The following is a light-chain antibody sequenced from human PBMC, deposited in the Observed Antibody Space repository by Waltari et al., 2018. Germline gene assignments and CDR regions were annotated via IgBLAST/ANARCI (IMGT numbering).Light chain of an antibody. Sequence: QSALTQPASVSGSPGQSITIPCTGTSRDVGGYNYVPWYQQHPGKAPKLMIYEVSNRPSGVSNRFSGSKSGNTASLTISGLQAEDEADYYCSSYTSSSTLRVFGGGTKLTVL. CDR1: SRDVGGYNY. J-gene: IGLJ2*01. CDR2: EVS. V-gene: IGLV2-14*01. CDR3: SSYTSSSTLRV.